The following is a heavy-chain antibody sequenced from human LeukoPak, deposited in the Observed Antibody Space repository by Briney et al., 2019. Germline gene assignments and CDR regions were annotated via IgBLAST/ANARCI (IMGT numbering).Heavy chain of an antibody. J-gene: IGHJ3*02. CDR2: IYHSGST. CDR3: ARHSAHSSTNDAFDM. Sequence: PSQTLSLTCAVSGGSISSGGYSWSWMRQPPGKGLEWIGYIYHSGSTYYNPSLKSRVTISVDRSKNQFSLKLSSVTAADTAVYYCARHSAHSSTNDAFDMWGQGTLVIVSP. CDR1: GGSISSGGYS. V-gene: IGHV4-30-2*01. D-gene: IGHD6-13*01.